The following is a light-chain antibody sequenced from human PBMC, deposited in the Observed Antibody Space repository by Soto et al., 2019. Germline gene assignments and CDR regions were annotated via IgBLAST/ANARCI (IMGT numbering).Light chain of an antibody. V-gene: IGLV2-14*01. CDR3: SSFAGSNNSPSV. Sequence: QSVLTQPASVSGSPGQSITISCTGTSSDIGGSNYVSWYQQHPGKAPKLIIYEVTNRPSGVSDRFSGSKSDNTASLIISGLQAEDEAHYYCSSFAGSNNSPSVFGTRTKVTVL. J-gene: IGLJ1*01. CDR2: EVT. CDR1: SSDIGGSNY.